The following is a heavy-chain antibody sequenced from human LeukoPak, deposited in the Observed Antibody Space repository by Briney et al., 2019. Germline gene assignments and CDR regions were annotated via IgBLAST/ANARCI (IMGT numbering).Heavy chain of an antibody. V-gene: IGHV3-23*01. D-gene: IGHD5-18*01. CDR2: ISDSGDST. CDR1: GFSFSSYE. Sequence: RGSLRLSCAGSGFSFSSYEMNWVRQAPGKGLEWVSGISDSGDSTYYADSVKGRFTISRDNSKNTLYLQMHSLRADDTAVYYCAKPGYSHDIFRNFDYWGQGILVTASS. CDR3: AKPGYSHDIFRNFDY. J-gene: IGHJ4*02.